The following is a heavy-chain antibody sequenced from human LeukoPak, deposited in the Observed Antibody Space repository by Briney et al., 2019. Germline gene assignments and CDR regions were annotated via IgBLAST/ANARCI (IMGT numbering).Heavy chain of an antibody. CDR2: INPNSGGT. CDR1: GYTFTGYY. J-gene: IGHJ6*02. D-gene: IGHD2-2*01. Sequence: GASVKVSCKASGYTFTGYYMHWVRQAPGQGLEWMGRINPNSGGTNYAQKFQGRVTMTRDTSISTAYMELSRLRSDATAVYYCASLSCSSTSCSPRGYYYYYHGMDVWGQGTTVTVSS. CDR3: ASLSCSSTSCSPRGYYYYYHGMDV. V-gene: IGHV1-2*06.